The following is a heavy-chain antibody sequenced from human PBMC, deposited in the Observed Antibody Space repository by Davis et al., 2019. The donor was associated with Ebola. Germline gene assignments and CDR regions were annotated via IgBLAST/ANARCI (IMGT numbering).Heavy chain of an antibody. CDR3: ARGGYSSGWYRGYYYGMDV. J-gene: IGHJ6*02. V-gene: IGHV3-21*03. CDR2: ISSSSSYI. D-gene: IGHD6-19*01. Sequence: GEALKISCAASGFTFRSYSMNLVRQAPGKGLELVSSISSSSSYIYYADSVKGRFTISRDNAKNSLYLQMNSLRAEHTAVYYCARGGYSSGWYRGYYYGMDVWGQGTTVTVSS. CDR1: GFTFRSYS.